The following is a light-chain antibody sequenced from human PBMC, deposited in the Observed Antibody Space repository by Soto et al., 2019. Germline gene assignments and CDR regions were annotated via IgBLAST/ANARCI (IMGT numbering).Light chain of an antibody. V-gene: IGLV2-14*01. Sequence: QSALTQPASVSGSPGQSITISCTGTSSDVGGYNYVSWHQQHPGKAPKLTIYDVSSRPSGVSNRFSASKSGNTASLTISGLKAEDEADYYCTSYTSSGTYVFGTGTKLTVL. CDR2: DVS. CDR3: TSYTSSGTYV. J-gene: IGLJ1*01. CDR1: SSDVGGYNY.